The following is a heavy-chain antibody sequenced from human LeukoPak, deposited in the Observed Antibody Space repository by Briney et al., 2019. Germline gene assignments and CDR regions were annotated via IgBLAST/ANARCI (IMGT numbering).Heavy chain of an antibody. CDR3: ARGFCSGGSCYYFDQ. CDR1: GGSISGYY. D-gene: IGHD2-15*01. V-gene: IGHV4-59*08. J-gene: IGHJ4*02. Sequence: SETLSLTCSVSGGSISGYYWNWIRQPQGKRLEWIGFIYYTGSTNYNTSLKSRVTISVDTSKNQFSLKLTSVTAADTAVYYCARGFCSGGSCYYFDQWGQGTLVTVSS. CDR2: IYYTGST.